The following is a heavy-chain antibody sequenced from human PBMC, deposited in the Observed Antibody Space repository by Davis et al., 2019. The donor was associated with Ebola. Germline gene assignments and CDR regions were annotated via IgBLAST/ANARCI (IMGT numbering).Heavy chain of an antibody. CDR2: ISGSGGST. CDR3: AKEGGGYNSVFDY. CDR1: GFTFSSYW. V-gene: IGHV3-23*01. D-gene: IGHD5-24*01. Sequence: GESLRLSCAASGFTFSSYWMSWVRQAPGKGLEWVSAISGSGGSTYYADSVKGRFTISRDNSKNTLYLQMNSLRAEDTAVYYCAKEGGGYNSVFDYWGQGTLVTVSS. J-gene: IGHJ4*02.